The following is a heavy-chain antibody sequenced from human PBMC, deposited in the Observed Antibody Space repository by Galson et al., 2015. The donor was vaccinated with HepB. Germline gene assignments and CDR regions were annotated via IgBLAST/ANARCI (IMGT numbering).Heavy chain of an antibody. D-gene: IGHD3-22*01. J-gene: IGHJ5*02. CDR2: SRNKRNGYTT. CDR1: GFSLSDYY. Sequence: SLRLSCAASGFSLSDYYMDWVRQAPGKGLEWVGRSRNKRNGYTTEYVASVKGRFSISRDDSNNSLYLQMSSLKPEDTAVYYCAKDRFEYYYDSSGYYYSFANWFDPWGQGTLVTVTS. V-gene: IGHV3-72*01. CDR3: AKDRFEYYYDSSGYYYSFANWFDP.